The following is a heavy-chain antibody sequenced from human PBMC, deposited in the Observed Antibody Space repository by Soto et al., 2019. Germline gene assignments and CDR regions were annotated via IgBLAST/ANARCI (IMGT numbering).Heavy chain of an antibody. CDR2: IYYRGRT. CDR3: ASQLEFDGDYC. J-gene: IGHJ4*02. CDR1: GGSVSSGSSY. D-gene: IGHD4-17*01. V-gene: IGHV4-61*01. Sequence: QVQLQESGPGLVKPSETLSLTGTVSGGSVSSGSSYWSWIRQPPGKGLEWIGYIYYRGRTNSNPSLKSRGTRSVDTSKHQFSLKLSSVTAAATAVYYCASQLEFDGDYCGGQGTLFTVSS.